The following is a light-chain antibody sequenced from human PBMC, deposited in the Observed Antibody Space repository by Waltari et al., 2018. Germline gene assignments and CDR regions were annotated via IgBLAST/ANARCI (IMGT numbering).Light chain of an antibody. V-gene: IGKV1-5*03. CDR2: KAS. J-gene: IGKJ3*01. CDR3: KQYNSYPFT. CDR1: QSFSDW. Sequence: DIQMTQSPSPLSASVGDRITITCRANQSFSDWLAWYQQQPGKAPNLLIYKASSLQSGVPSRFGGSGSVAEFTLTISSLQPDDCATYYCKQYNSYPFTFGPGTKVDSK.